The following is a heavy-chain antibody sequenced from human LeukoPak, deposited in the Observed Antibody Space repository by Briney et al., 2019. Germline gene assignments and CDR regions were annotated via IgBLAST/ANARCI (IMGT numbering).Heavy chain of an antibody. CDR3: TRSGPYYPFDY. CDR2: IRKKPSSYTT. Sequence: PGGSLRLSCAASGFTFSDHYMDWVRQAPGRGLEWIGRIRKKPSSYTTEYAESVKGRFTISRDDSKNSLYLQMHSLKTEDTAVYYCTRSGPYYPFDYWGQGALVTVSS. D-gene: IGHD3-10*01. CDR1: GFTFSDHY. J-gene: IGHJ4*02. V-gene: IGHV3-72*01.